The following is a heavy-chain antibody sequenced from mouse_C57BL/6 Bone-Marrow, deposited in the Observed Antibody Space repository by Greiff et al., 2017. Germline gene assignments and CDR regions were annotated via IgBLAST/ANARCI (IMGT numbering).Heavy chain of an antibody. CDR1: GYAFTNYL. V-gene: IGHV1-54*01. CDR3: ARSKNWDSWFAY. J-gene: IGHJ3*01. Sequence: QVQLQQSGAELVRPGTSVKVSCKASGYAFTNYLIEWVKQRPGQGLEWIGVINPGSGGTNYNEKFKGKATLNADKSSSTAYMQLSSLTSEDSAVYCCARSKNWDSWFAYWGQGTLVTVSA. CDR2: INPGSGGT. D-gene: IGHD4-1*01.